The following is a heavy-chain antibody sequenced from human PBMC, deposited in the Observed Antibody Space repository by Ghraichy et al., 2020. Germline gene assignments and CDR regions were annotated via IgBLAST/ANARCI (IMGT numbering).Heavy chain of an antibody. V-gene: IGHV3-11*01. CDR2: ISSSGTTS. J-gene: IGHJ6*02. D-gene: IGHD3-9*01. CDR3: ARDHGVGDDWNFYYGLDV. CDR1: GFTFSAYY. Sequence: GGSLRLSCVASGFTFSAYYMSWIRQAPGQGLEWVSYISSSGTTSYYVDSVKGRFTISRDNARNSLFLQINSLTADDTAVYYCARDHGVGDDWNFYYGLDVGGQGTTVTVSS.